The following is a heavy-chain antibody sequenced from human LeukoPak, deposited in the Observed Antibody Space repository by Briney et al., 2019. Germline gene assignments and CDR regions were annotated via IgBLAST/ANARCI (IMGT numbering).Heavy chain of an antibody. J-gene: IGHJ4*02. Sequence: EGSLRLSCAASGFTFSSYPLHWVRQAPGKGLEWVAVIAPDESKEFYANSVKGRFTISRDNAKNSLYLQMNSLRAEDTAVYYCAAYYYDSSGYLSPFDYWGQGTLVTVSS. CDR2: IAPDESKE. CDR3: AAYYYDSSGYLSPFDY. CDR1: GFTFSSYP. D-gene: IGHD3-22*01. V-gene: IGHV3-30*07.